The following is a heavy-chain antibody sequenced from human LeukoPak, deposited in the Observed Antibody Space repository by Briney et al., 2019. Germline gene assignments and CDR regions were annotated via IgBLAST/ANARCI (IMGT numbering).Heavy chain of an antibody. Sequence: PGGSLRLSCAASGFTFSSYAMTWVRQAPGKGLEWVSSFSFNGESTYYADSAKGRFTISRDNSKNTLYLRMNSLRAEDTAVYYCAKGGYSNGRYYYYYMDVWGEGTTVTVSS. CDR2: FSFNGEST. J-gene: IGHJ6*03. CDR3: AKGGYSNGRYYYYYMDV. V-gene: IGHV3-23*01. D-gene: IGHD5-18*01. CDR1: GFTFSSYA.